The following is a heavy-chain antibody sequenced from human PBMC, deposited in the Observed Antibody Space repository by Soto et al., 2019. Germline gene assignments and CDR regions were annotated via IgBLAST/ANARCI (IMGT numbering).Heavy chain of an antibody. D-gene: IGHD3-10*01. J-gene: IGHJ4*02. CDR2: IYYSGST. Sequence: QLQLQESGPGLVKPSETLSLTCTVSGGSISSSSYYWGWIRQPPGKGLEWIGSIYYSGSTYYHPSLKCLVTRSVDTSNNQFPLKLSSVTAADTAVSYCARPGNYGSGSYLYYLDYWGQGTLVTVSS. CDR3: ARPGNYGSGSYLYYLDY. V-gene: IGHV4-39*01. CDR1: GGSISSSSYY.